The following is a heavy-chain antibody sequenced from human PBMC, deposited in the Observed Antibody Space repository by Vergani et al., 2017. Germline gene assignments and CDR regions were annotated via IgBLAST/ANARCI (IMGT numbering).Heavy chain of an antibody. Sequence: QVQLVQSRAEVKKPGSSVKVSCKASGGTFSSYAISWVRQAPGQGLEWMGGIIPIFGTANYAQKFQGRVTITADESTSTAYMELSSLRSEDTAVYYCARGAGITFGGVIVMGYYYYYMDVWGKGTTVTVSS. J-gene: IGHJ6*03. CDR1: GGTFSSYA. D-gene: IGHD3-16*02. V-gene: IGHV1-69*01. CDR3: ARGAGITFGGVIVMGYYYYYMDV. CDR2: IIPIFGTA.